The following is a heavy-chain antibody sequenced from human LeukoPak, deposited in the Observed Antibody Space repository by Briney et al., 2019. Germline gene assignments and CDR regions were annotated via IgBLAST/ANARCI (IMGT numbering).Heavy chain of an antibody. J-gene: IGHJ3*02. CDR1: GYTFTGYY. CDR3: ARDNTPYDTGAFDI. D-gene: IGHD3-22*01. V-gene: IGHV1-2*02. Sequence: ASVTVSYKASGYTFTGYYMHWVRQAPGQGLEWMGWINPNSGGTNYAQKFQGRVTMTRDTSISTAYMELSRLRSDDTAVYYCARDNTPYDTGAFDIWGQGTMVTVSS. CDR2: INPNSGGT.